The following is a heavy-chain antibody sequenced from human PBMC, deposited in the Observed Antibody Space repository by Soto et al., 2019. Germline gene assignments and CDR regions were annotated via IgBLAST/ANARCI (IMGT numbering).Heavy chain of an antibody. J-gene: IGHJ4*02. D-gene: IGHD3-22*01. CDR2: ISAYNGNT. CDR3: ARDPVYYYDSSGYLYYFDY. Sequence: GASVKVSCKASGYTFTSYGISWVRQAPGQGLEWMGWISAYNGNTNYAQKLQGRVTMTTDTSTSTAYMELRSLRSDDTAVYYCARDPVYYYDSSGYLYYFDYWGQGTLVTVSS. V-gene: IGHV1-18*01. CDR1: GYTFTSYG.